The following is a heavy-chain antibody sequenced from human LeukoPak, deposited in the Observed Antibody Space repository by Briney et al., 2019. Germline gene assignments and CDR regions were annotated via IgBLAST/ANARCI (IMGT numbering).Heavy chain of an antibody. J-gene: IGHJ6*04. CDR1: GFTFSSYG. V-gene: IGHV3-30*18. CDR2: ISYDGSNK. D-gene: IGHD3-10*01. Sequence: PGGSLRLSCAASGFTFSSYGMHWVRQAPGKGLEWAAVISYDGSNKCYADSVKGRFTISRDNSKNTLYLQMNSLRAEDTAVYYCAKDIISYYYGSGTAYYYYGMDVWGKGTTVTVSS. CDR3: AKDIISYYYGSGTAYYYYGMDV.